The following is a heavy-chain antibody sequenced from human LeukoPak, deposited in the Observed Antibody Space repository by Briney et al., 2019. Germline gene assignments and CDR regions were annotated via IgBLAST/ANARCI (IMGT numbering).Heavy chain of an antibody. CDR2: IRYDGSNK. CDR1: GFTFSSYG. CDR3: AKEYSSSSGLNIDY. Sequence: PGGSLRLSCAASGFTFSSYGMHWVRQAPGKGLEWVAFIRYDGSNKYYADSVKGRFTISRDNSKNTLYLQMNSLRAEDTAVYYCAKEYSSSSGLNIDYWGQGTLVTVSS. V-gene: IGHV3-30*02. J-gene: IGHJ4*02. D-gene: IGHD6-6*01.